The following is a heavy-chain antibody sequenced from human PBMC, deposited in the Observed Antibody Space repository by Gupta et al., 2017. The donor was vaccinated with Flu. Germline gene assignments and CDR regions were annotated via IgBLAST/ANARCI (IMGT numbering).Heavy chain of an antibody. CDR3: ATEEKWQIRVNDAFDI. J-gene: IGHJ3*02. CDR2: IWSDGSNK. D-gene: IGHD1-26*01. Sequence: APGKGLEWVALIWSDGSNKYYADSVKSRFTISRDNSNNRIYLQMNSLRVEDTAVYYCATEEKWQIRVNDAFDIWGQGTMVTVSS. V-gene: IGHV3-33*01.